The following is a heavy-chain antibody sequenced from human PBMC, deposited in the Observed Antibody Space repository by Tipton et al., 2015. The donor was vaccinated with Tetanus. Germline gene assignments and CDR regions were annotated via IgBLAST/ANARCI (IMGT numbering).Heavy chain of an antibody. Sequence: TLSLTCTVSGGSISGSSHYWGWIRQPPGKGLEWIGNIYYSGTTYYNPSLKTRVTISADTSKNQFSLRLSSVTAADTAVYYCASYNIPYYFDYWGRGTLVTVSS. D-gene: IGHD2-2*02. J-gene: IGHJ4*02. CDR3: ASYNIPYYFDY. CDR1: GGSISGSSHY. CDR2: IYYSGTT. V-gene: IGHV4-39*07.